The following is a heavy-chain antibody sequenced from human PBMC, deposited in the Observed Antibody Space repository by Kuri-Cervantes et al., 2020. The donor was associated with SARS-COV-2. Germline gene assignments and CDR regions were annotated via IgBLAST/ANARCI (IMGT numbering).Heavy chain of an antibody. V-gene: IGHV3-64*04. CDR1: GFTFSSYA. CDR2: ISSNGGST. J-gene: IGHJ6*03. Sequence: GESLKISCSASGFTFSSYAMHWVRQAPGKGLEYVSAISSNGGSTYYADSVKGRFTISRDNSKNTLYLQMNSLRAEDTAVYYCAREAREVYDFWSGYTDYYYYMDVWGKGTTVTVSS. CDR3: AREAREVYDFWSGYTDYYYYMDV. D-gene: IGHD3-3*01.